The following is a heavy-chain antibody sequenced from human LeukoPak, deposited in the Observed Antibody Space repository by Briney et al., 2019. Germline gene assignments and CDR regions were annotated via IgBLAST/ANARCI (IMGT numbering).Heavy chain of an antibody. V-gene: IGHV4-4*07. CDR3: ARVDLRAAYFDY. CDR2: IYTSGST. CDR1: GGSISSYY. D-gene: IGHD2-15*01. J-gene: IGHJ4*02. Sequence: PSETLSLTCTVSGGSISSYYWSWIRQPAGTGLEWIGRIYTSGSTGYHPSLKSRVTMSVDTSKNQFSLKLSSVTAADTAVYYCARVDLRAAYFDYWGQGTLVTASS.